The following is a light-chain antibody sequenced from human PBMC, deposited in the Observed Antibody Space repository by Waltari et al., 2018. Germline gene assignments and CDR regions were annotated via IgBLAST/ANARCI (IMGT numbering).Light chain of an antibody. CDR1: QSVLYSSNNKNY. J-gene: IGKJ2*01. CDR2: GAS. Sequence: DIVMTQSPDSLAVSLGERATINCKSSQSVLYSSNNKNYLAWYQQKPGQPPKLLIYGASTRASGVPDRFSGSGSGTDFTLTISSLQAEDVAVYYCQQYDSTPHTFGQGTKVEIK. CDR3: QQYDSTPHT. V-gene: IGKV4-1*01.